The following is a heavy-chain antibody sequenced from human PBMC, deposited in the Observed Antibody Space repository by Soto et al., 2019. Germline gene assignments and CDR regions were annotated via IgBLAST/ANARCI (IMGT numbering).Heavy chain of an antibody. CDR3: ARHDSNGDFDX. CDR1: GYMFPIYH. CDR2: IDPSDSRT. Sequence: GESLKISCEASGYMFPIYHISWVRQMPGKGLEWVGKIDPSDSRTMYRPSSRARITISVDKSINTAYLEWGRLKASDTAMYYCARHDSNGDFDXWGQXT. J-gene: IGHJ4*02. D-gene: IGHD2-8*01. V-gene: IGHV5-10-1*01.